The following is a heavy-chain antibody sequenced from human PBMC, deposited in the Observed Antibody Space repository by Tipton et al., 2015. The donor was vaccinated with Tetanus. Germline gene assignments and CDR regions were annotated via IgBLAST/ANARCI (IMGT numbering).Heavy chain of an antibody. CDR1: GYSFTRYA. CDR3: AGDAGDVVAPITANFFAY. J-gene: IGHJ4*02. V-gene: IGHV1-3*04. Sequence: QLVQSGPEVKKPGASVKVSCKASGYSFTRYAMHWVRQAPGQRPEWMGWINIGNGNTLYSKKLQGRVTISRDTSATTVYMGMINLKSEDPAVYFCAGDAGDVVAPITANFFAYWGQGALVIVSS. CDR2: INIGNGNT. D-gene: IGHD5-12*01.